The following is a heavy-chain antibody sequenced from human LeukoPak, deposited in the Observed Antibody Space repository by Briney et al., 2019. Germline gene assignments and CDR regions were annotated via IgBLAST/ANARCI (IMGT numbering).Heavy chain of an antibody. CDR1: GFTFSDYY. D-gene: IGHD5-12*01. J-gene: IGHJ6*02. Sequence: GGSLRLSCAASGFTFSDYYMSWIRQAPGKGLEWVSYISSSGSTIYYADSVKGRFTISRDNAKNSLYLQMNSLRAEDTAVYYCAREAVYSGYDFGDYYYYGMDVWDQGTTVTVSS. CDR3: AREAVYSGYDFGDYYYYGMDV. CDR2: ISSSGSTI. V-gene: IGHV3-11*01.